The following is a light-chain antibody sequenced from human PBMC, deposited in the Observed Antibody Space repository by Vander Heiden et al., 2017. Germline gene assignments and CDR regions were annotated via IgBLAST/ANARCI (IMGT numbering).Light chain of an antibody. J-gene: IGLJ1*01. CDR1: SSDVGNDNY. V-gene: IGLV2-14*03. CDR2: DVT. Sequence: QSALTQPASVSGSPGQSITISCAGTSSDVGNDNYVSWYQQHPGKAPKLVIYDVTNRPSGFSNRFSGAKSGNTASLTISGLQPEDEADYYCSSYTTSSTQVFGTGTKVTVL. CDR3: SSYTTSSTQV.